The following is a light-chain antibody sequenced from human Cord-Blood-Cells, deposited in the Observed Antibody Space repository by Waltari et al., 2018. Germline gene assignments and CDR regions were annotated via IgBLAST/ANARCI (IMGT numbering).Light chain of an antibody. CDR1: QSVSSSD. V-gene: IGKV3-20*01. Sequence: EIVLTQSPGTLSLSPRQRATLSSRASQSVSSSDLVWYQQKPGQAPRLLIYGASSRATGIPDRFSGSGSGTDFTLTISRLEPEDFAVYYCQQYGSSRPDYTFGQGTKLEIK. CDR2: GAS. J-gene: IGKJ2*01. CDR3: QQYGSSRPDYT.